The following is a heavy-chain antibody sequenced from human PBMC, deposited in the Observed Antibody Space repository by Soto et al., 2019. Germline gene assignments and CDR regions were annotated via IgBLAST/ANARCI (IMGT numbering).Heavy chain of an antibody. V-gene: IGHV3-33*01. CDR3: ARRSFLEGGGVDT. J-gene: IGHJ5*02. Sequence: QVQLVESGGGVVQPGRSLRLSCTPSGFAFSRHAMHWVRQAPGKGLEWVAVIWFDGSQKHYADSVKDRFTISRDNSKEKLFLQRNNMRTEDTAVYVCARRSFLEGGGVDTWGQGTPVTVS. D-gene: IGHD1-1*01. CDR2: IWFDGSQK. CDR1: GFAFSRHA.